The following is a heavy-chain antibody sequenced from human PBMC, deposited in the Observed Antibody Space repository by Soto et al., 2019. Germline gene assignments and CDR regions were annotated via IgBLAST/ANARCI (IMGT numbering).Heavy chain of an antibody. V-gene: IGHV4-4*07. J-gene: IGHJ3*01. CDR2: ISATGTT. D-gene: IGHD7-27*01. CDR1: GDSMNNYS. Sequence: QVQLQESGPGLVEPSETLSLTCSVSGDSMNNYSWSWIRQSAEQGLEWIGRISATGTTTYIPSLTSRITLSIDTSKNQFSLNLKFVTAADTAVYFCARDQSGAADLWGQGTVVTVS. CDR3: ARDQSGAADL.